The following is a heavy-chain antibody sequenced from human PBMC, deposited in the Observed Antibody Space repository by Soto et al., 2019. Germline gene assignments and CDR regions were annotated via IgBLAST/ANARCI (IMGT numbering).Heavy chain of an antibody. J-gene: IGHJ4*02. CDR2: VSIGGST. CDR3: GKRPDAGGHFAY. CDR1: GFTFSSYA. V-gene: IGHV3-23*01. D-gene: IGHD1-26*01. Sequence: PGGSLRLSCAASGFTFSSYAMGWVRQGPGKGLEWVAVVSIGGSTHYEDSVRGRFTISRDNSKNTLSLQMNSLTAEDTAVYFCGKRPDAGGHFAYWGQGALVTVSS.